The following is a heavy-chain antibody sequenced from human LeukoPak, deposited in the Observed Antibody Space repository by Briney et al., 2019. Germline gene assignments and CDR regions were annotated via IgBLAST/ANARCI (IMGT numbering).Heavy chain of an antibody. CDR3: ARDKVAGIAAVNVYYYYYYGMDV. V-gene: IGHV1-46*01. Sequence: ASVKVSCKASGYTFTSYYMHWVRQAPGQGLEWMGIINPSGGSTSYAQKFQGRVTMTRDTSTSTVYMELSSLRSEDTAVYYCARDKVAGIAAVNVYYYYYYGMDVWGQGTTVTVSS. CDR2: INPSGGST. D-gene: IGHD6-13*01. CDR1: GYTFTSYY. J-gene: IGHJ6*02.